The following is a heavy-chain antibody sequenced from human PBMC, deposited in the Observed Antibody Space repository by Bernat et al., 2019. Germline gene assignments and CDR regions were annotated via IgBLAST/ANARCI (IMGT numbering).Heavy chain of an antibody. J-gene: IGHJ4*02. V-gene: IGHV3-48*01. CDR1: GFTFSTYS. CDR3: TRDPEALDY. CDR2: IRGRGTPI. Sequence: EVQLVESGGGLVQPGGSLRLSCTASGFTFSTYSMNWVRQAPGKGLERVSYIRGRGTPIYYADSVKGRFTISRDNAKNSLYLQMNGLRAEDTAVYYCTRDPEALDYWGQGTLVTVSS.